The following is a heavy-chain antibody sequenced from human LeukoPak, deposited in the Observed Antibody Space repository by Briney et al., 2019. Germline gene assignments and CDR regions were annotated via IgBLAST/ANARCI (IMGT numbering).Heavy chain of an antibody. D-gene: IGHD3-22*01. CDR3: ARGTYYYDSSGYYYAYFDY. CDR2: IYTSGST. Sequence: PSETLSLTCTVSGGSISSYYWSWIRQPAGKGLEWIGRIYTSGSTNYNPSLKSRVTMSVDTSKNQFSLKLSSVTAADTAVYYCARGTYYYDSSGYYYAYFDYWGQGTLVTVSS. J-gene: IGHJ4*02. CDR1: GGSISSYY. V-gene: IGHV4-4*07.